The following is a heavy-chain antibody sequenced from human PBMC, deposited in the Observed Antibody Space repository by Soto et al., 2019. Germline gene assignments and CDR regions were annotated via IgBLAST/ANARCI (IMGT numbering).Heavy chain of an antibody. CDR2: ISYSGSS. D-gene: IGHD3-10*01. CDR3: ARAGPEGSMVF. Sequence: SETLSLTCTVSGGSMSSHYWTWLRQPPGKGLEWIGYISYSGSSYYNPSLKSRVTISADTSRNQFSLRLTSVIAADTAVYFCARAGPEGSMVFWGQGTLVTVSS. CDR1: GGSMSSHY. V-gene: IGHV4-59*11. J-gene: IGHJ4*02.